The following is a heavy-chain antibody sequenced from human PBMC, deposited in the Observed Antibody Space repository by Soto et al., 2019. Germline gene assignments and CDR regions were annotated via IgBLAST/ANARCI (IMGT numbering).Heavy chain of an antibody. Sequence: EVQLLESGGGLVQPGGSLRLSCVVSGFTFSSYAMSWVRQAPGKGLEWVSLISGTGSTTYYADSVKGRCTISRDKSKNTLYLQMSSLRADDSAVYYCAAIRFWGQGTLVTVSS. CDR1: GFTFSSYA. CDR2: ISGTGSTT. V-gene: IGHV3-23*01. CDR3: AAIRF. J-gene: IGHJ4*02.